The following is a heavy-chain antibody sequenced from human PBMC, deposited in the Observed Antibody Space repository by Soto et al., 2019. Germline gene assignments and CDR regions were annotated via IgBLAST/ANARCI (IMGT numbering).Heavy chain of an antibody. J-gene: IGHJ4*02. D-gene: IGHD3-9*01. CDR2: INPSGGST. V-gene: IGHV1-46*01. CDR1: GYTFTSYY. Sequence: EASVKVSCKASGYTFTSYYMHWVRQAPGQGLEWMGIINPSGGSTSYAQKFQGRVTMTRDTSTSTVYMELSSLRSEDTAVYYCARYESEHRRYFDWSPSYYFDYWGQGTLVTVSS. CDR3: ARYESEHRRYFDWSPSYYFDY.